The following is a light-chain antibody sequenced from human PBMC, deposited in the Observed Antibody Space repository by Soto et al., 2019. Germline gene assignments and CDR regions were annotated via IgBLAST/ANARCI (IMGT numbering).Light chain of an antibody. CDR1: SSNIGSTR. CDR3: AAWDNGLNGDV. J-gene: IGLJ7*01. CDR2: SDN. V-gene: IGLV1-44*01. Sequence: QAVLTQPPSAWGTPGQRVAISCSGASSNIGSTRANWYRQLPGSAPKLLIDSDNQRPSGVPDRFSGSKSGTSASLAISGLQSEDEADYYCAAWDNGLNGDVFGNGTQLTVL.